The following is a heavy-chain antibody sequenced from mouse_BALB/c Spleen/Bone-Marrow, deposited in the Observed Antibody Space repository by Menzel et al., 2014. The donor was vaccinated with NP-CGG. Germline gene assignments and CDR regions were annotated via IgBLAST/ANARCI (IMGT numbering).Heavy chain of an antibody. V-gene: IGHV5-17*02. Sequence: EVQVVESGGGLVQPGGSRKLSCAASGFTFSSFGMHWVRQAPEKGLEWVAYISSGSSTIYYADTVMGRFTISRDNPKNTLFLQMTSLRPEDTAMYYCARSGSSSGYFDYWGQGTTLTVSS. CDR2: ISSGSSTI. D-gene: IGHD1-1*01. J-gene: IGHJ2*01. CDR3: ARSGSSSGYFDY. CDR1: GFTFSSFG.